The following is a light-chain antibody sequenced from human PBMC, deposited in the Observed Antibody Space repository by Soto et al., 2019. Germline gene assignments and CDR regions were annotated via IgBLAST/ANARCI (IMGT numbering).Light chain of an antibody. CDR3: QQFFTSPYT. Sequence: DIVMTQSPDSLAVSLGERATINCKSSQTILYSSDNKYYLAWYQQKPGQPPRLLIYWASSRDSGVPDRFAGSGSGSDFTLTITNLQAEDVSIYYCQQFFTSPYTFGQGTRLQI. J-gene: IGKJ2*01. CDR1: QTILYSSDNKYY. V-gene: IGKV4-1*01. CDR2: WAS.